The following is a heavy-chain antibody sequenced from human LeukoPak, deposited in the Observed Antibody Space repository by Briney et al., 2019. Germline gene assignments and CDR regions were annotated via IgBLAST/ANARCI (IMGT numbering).Heavy chain of an antibody. Sequence: SQTLSLTCTVSGGSISSGGYYWGWIRQPPGKGLEWIGSIYYSGSTYYNPSLKSRVTISVDTSKNQFSLKLSSVTAADTAVYYCARWTRGIAVAGTHFDYWGQGTLVTVSS. CDR2: IYYSGST. CDR1: GGSISSGGYY. D-gene: IGHD6-19*01. CDR3: ARWTRGIAVAGTHFDY. V-gene: IGHV4-39*01. J-gene: IGHJ4*02.